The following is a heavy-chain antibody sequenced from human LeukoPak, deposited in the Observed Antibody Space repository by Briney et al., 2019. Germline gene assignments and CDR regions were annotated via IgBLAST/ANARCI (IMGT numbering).Heavy chain of an antibody. CDR3: ARRYYYDSSGTFDY. CDR2: IYYSGST. V-gene: IGHV4-59*01. CDR1: GGSISGYY. D-gene: IGHD3-22*01. Sequence: PSETLSLTCTASGGSISGYYWSWIRQPPGKGLEWIGYIYYSGSTSYNPSLKSRVTISVDTSKNQFSLKLSSVTAADTAVYYCARRYYYDSSGTFDYWGQGTLVTVSS. J-gene: IGHJ4*02.